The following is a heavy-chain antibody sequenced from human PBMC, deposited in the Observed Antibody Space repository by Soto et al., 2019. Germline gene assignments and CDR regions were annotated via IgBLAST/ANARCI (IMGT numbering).Heavy chain of an antibody. CDR2: IYYSGST. V-gene: IGHV4-30-4*01. Sequence: PSETLSLTCTVSGGSISSGDYYWSWIRQPPGKGLEWIGYIYYSGSTYYNPSLKSRVTISVDTSKNQFSLKLSSVTAADTAVYYCARADDYGWFDPWGQGTLVTVSS. D-gene: IGHD4-17*01. J-gene: IGHJ5*02. CDR3: ARADDYGWFDP. CDR1: GGSISSGDYY.